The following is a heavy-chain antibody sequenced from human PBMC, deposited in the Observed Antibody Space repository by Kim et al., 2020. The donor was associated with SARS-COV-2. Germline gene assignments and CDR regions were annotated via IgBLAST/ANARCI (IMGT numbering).Heavy chain of an antibody. D-gene: IGHD3-10*01. V-gene: IGHV3-7*01. CDR1: GFTFSSYW. CDR2: IKQDGSEK. CDR3: ARDGLLWFRELSIYYYYYYGMYV. J-gene: IGHJ6*02. Sequence: GGSLRLSCAASGFTFSSYWMSWVRQAPGKGLEWVANIKQDGSEKYDVDSVKGRFTISRDNAKNSLYLQMNSLRAEDTAVYYCARDGLLWFRELSIYYYYYYGMYVWGQGTTDTVSS.